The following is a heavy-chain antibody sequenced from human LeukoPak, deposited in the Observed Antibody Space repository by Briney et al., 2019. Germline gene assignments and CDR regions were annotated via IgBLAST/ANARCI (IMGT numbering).Heavy chain of an antibody. Sequence: ASVKVSCKASGYTSTTYGISWVRQVPGQGLEWMGWINSYNDNPRFAQKLQGRVTMTTDTSTSTAYMELRSLRSDDTAVYYCARDFYCSGGSCHDTFDIWGQGTMVTVSS. CDR3: ARDFYCSGGSCHDTFDI. J-gene: IGHJ3*02. V-gene: IGHV1-18*01. CDR1: GYTSTTYG. D-gene: IGHD2-15*01. CDR2: INSYNDNP.